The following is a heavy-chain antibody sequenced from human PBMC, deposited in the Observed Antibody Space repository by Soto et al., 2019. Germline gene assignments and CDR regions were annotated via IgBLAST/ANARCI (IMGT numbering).Heavy chain of an antibody. D-gene: IGHD2-15*01. J-gene: IGHJ6*02. Sequence: NPGGPLNLPGAAPGLNSTRSPMTWSRQAPGKGLVGVASISTSRNLKSYEDSVTGRFTASRDNTKHSMYLQMLSLRAEDTAIYYCARAMKKAVFYGMDVWGQGTTVTVSS. V-gene: IGHV3-21*01. CDR3: ARAMKKAVFYGMDV. CDR2: ISTSRNLK. CDR1: GLNSTRSP.